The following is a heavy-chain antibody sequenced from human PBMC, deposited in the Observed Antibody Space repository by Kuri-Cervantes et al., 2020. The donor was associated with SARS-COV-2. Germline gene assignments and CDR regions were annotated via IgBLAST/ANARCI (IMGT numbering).Heavy chain of an antibody. CDR1: GFTFSDYY. CDR3: ARARLEWLPDAFDI. Sequence: GGSLRLSCAASGFTFSDYYMSWIRQAPGKGLEWVSYISSSGSTIYHADSVKGRFTISRDNAKNSLYLQMNSLRAEDTAVYYCARARLEWLPDAFDIWGQGTMVTVSS. J-gene: IGHJ3*02. V-gene: IGHV3-11*04. CDR2: ISSSGSTI. D-gene: IGHD3-3*01.